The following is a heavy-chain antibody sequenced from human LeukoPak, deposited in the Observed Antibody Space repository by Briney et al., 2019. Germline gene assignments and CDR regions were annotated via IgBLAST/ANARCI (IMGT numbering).Heavy chain of an antibody. Sequence: GSLRLSCAASGFTFSSYSMNWVRQAPGKGLEWVSSISSSSYIYYADSVKGRFTISRDNAKNSLYLQMNSLRAEDTAVYYCARDIVPAAPSCPDYWGQGTLVTVSS. V-gene: IGHV3-21*01. CDR2: ISSSSYI. CDR3: ARDIVPAAPSCPDY. J-gene: IGHJ4*02. D-gene: IGHD2-2*01. CDR1: GFTFSSYS.